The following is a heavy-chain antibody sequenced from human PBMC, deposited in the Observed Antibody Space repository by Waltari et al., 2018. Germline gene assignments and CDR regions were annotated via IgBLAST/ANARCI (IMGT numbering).Heavy chain of an antibody. CDR2: IYYSGIT. CDR3: ARIRDFWSGTRTGIHMDV. J-gene: IGHJ6*03. D-gene: IGHD3-3*01. V-gene: IGHV4-31*03. CDR1: GGSISSGGYY. Sequence: QVQLQESGPGLVKPSQTLSLTCTVSGGSISSGGYYWSWIRQHPGKGREGIGYIYYSGITYYNPSLKSRVTISVDTSKNQFSLKLSSVTAADTAVYYCARIRDFWSGTRTGIHMDVWGKGTTVTVSS.